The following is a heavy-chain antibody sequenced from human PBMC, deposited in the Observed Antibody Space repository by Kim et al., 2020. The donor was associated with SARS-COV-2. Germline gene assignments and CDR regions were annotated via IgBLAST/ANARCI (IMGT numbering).Heavy chain of an antibody. CDR1: GFTISGNW. Sequence: GGSLRLSCAASGFTISGNWMNWVRQAPGKGLEWVANIKQDGSEKNYVASVRGRFTISRDNAKNSLYLQMNNLRAEDTAVYYCARDYDYWGQGTLVTVSS. J-gene: IGHJ4*02. V-gene: IGHV3-7*03. CDR2: IKQDGSEK. CDR3: ARDYDY.